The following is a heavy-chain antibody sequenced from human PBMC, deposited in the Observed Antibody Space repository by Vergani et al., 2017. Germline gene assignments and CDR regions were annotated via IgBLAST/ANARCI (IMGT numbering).Heavy chain of an antibody. CDR3: ASSAAGPLSYFDY. CDR2: ISGSGGSK. CDR1: GFTFSSYA. V-gene: IGHV3-23*01. J-gene: IGHJ4*02. D-gene: IGHD6-13*01. Sequence: EVQLLESGGGLVQPGGSLRLSCAASGFTFSSYAMSWVRQAPGKGLKWVSAISGSGGSKYYADSVKGRFTISRDNSKNTLYLYMNSLRAEDSAVYYCASSAAGPLSYFDYWGQGTLVTVSS.